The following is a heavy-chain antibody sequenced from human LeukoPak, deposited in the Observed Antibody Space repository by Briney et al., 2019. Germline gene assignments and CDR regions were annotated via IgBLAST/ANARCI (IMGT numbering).Heavy chain of an antibody. V-gene: IGHV3-7*01. CDR3: ARGYCSSTSCYSTGVKDY. J-gene: IGHJ4*02. D-gene: IGHD2-2*01. CDR1: GFTFSNYW. Sequence: GGSLRLSCAASGFTFSNYWMSWVRQAPGKGLEWVASIKQDGSEKYYVDSVKGRFTISRDNAKNSLYLQMNSLRAEDTALYYCARGYCSSTSCYSTGVKDYWGQGTLVTVSS. CDR2: IKQDGSEK.